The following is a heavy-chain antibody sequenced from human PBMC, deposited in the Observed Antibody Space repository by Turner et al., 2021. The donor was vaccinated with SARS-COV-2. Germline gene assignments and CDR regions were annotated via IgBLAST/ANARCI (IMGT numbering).Heavy chain of an antibody. V-gene: IGHV3-53*04. CDR1: GFTVSSNY. CDR2: IYSGGST. Sequence: EVQLVESGGGLVQPGGSLRISCAASGFTVSSNYMSWVRQAPGKGLEWVSVIYSGGSTYYADSVKGRFTISRHNSKNTLYLQMNSLRAEDTAVYYCARESWGRDPDYWGQGTLVTVSS. D-gene: IGHD3-16*01. J-gene: IGHJ4*02. CDR3: ARESWGRDPDY.